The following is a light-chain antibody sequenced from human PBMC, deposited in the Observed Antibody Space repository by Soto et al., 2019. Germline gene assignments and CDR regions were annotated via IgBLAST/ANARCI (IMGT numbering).Light chain of an antibody. J-gene: IGLJ1*01. Sequence: SALTQPASVSGSPGQSITIFCTGTSSDVGGYNYVSWYQQHPVKAPKLMIYDVTNRPSWVSDRFSGSKSGNTASLTISGLQAEDEDDYYCSSYTSSSTPYVFGTGTKVTVL. CDR2: DVT. CDR1: SSDVGGYNY. CDR3: SSYTSSSTPYV. V-gene: IGLV2-14*01.